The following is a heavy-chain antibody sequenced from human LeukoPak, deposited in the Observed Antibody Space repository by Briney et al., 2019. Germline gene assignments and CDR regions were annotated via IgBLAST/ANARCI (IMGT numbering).Heavy chain of an antibody. CDR1: GGSVSSGSYY. CDR2: IYYSGST. D-gene: IGHD2-21*02. V-gene: IGHV4-61*01. Sequence: ASETLSLTCIVSGGSVSSGSYYWSWIRQPPGKGLEWIGYIYYSGSTNYNPSLKSRVTISVDTSKNQFSLKLSSVTAADTAVYYCARGPPYIVVVTAIGFFDYWGQGTLVTVSS. J-gene: IGHJ4*02. CDR3: ARGPPYIVVVTAIGFFDY.